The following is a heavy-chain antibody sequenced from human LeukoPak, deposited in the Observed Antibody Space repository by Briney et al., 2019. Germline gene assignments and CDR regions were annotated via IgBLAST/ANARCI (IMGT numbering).Heavy chain of an antibody. Sequence: SETLSLTCTVSGGSISSYYWSWIRQPPGKGLEWIGYIYYSGSTNYNPSLKSRVTISVDTSKNQFSLKLCSVTAADTAVYYCARGDDYCSGGSCRHFDYWGQGTLVTVSS. V-gene: IGHV4-59*01. CDR2: IYYSGST. J-gene: IGHJ4*02. CDR3: ARGDDYCSGGSCRHFDY. D-gene: IGHD2-15*01. CDR1: GGSISSYY.